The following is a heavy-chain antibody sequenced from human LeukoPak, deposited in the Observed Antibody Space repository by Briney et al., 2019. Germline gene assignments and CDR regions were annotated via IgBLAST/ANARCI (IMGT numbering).Heavy chain of an antibody. J-gene: IGHJ3*02. CDR2: IYHSGST. CDR3: ARATQLHDAFDI. CDR1: GYSINSGYY. V-gene: IGHV4-38-2*02. D-gene: IGHD2-15*01. Sequence: PSETLSLTCTVSGYSINSGYYWGWIRQPPGKGLEWIGSIYHSGSTYYNPSLKSRVTMSLDTSMNQFSLRLSSVTAAEKAVYYCARATQLHDAFDIWGQGTMVTVSS.